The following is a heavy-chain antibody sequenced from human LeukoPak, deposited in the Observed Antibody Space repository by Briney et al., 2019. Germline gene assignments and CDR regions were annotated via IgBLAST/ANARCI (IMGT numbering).Heavy chain of an antibody. J-gene: IGHJ4*02. V-gene: IGHV3-7*01. D-gene: IGHD3-10*01. CDR1: GFTSGNHW. CDR3: GRAYGAGSCDY. Sequence: GGSLRLSCAASGFTSGNHWMSWVRQAPGKGLEWVANINQDGSEKYYVDSVKGRFTISRDNAKNSLYLQMNSLRAEDTAVYYCGRAYGAGSCDYWGQGPLVTVSS. CDR2: INQDGSEK.